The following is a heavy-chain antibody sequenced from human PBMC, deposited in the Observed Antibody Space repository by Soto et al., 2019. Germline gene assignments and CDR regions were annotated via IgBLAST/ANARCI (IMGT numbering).Heavy chain of an antibody. CDR1: GYTFTSYF. CDR3: ARVTAGSSDFDN. D-gene: IGHD6-6*01. V-gene: IGHV1-46*01. Sequence: ASVKVSCEASGYTFTSYFIHWARQAPGQGLEWMGIINPSYGTTTYAQKFQGRVTMTRDTSISTAYMELRSLRSEDTALSYCARVTAGSSDFDNWGQGTLVNVSS. CDR2: INPSYGTT. J-gene: IGHJ4*02.